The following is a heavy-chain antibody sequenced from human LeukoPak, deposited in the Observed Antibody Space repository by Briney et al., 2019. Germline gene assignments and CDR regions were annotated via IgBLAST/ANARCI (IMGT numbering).Heavy chain of an antibody. Sequence: GASVKVSCKASGYTFTSYGISWVRQAPGQGLEWMGWISAYNGNTNYAQKLHGRVTMTTDTSTSTAYMELRSLRSDDTAVYYCVRGWGDYGDYFFGYWGQGTLVTVSS. V-gene: IGHV1-18*01. CDR1: GYTFTSYG. CDR3: VRGWGDYGDYFFGY. J-gene: IGHJ4*02. D-gene: IGHD4-17*01. CDR2: ISAYNGNT.